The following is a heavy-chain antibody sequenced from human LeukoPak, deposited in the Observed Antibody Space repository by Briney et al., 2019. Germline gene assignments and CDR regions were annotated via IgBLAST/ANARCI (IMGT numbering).Heavy chain of an antibody. CDR1: GGCISSYY. V-gene: IGHV4-59*01. CDR2: IYYSGST. J-gene: IGHJ4*02. Sequence: SETLSLTCTVSGGCISSYYWSWLRPPPGKGREWIGYIYYSGSTNYNPSLKSRVTISVDTSKNQFSLKLSSVTAADTAVYYCARVLRYFDWLPFDYWGQGTLVTVSS. D-gene: IGHD3-9*01. CDR3: ARVLRYFDWLPFDY.